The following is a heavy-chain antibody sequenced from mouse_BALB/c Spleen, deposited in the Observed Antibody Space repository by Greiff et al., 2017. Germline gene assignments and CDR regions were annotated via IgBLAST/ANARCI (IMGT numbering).Heavy chain of an antibody. V-gene: IGHV1-66*01. Sequence: VQRVESGPELVKPGASVKISCKASGYSFTSYYIHWVKQRPGQGLELIGWIFPGSGNTKYNEKFKGKATLTADTSSSTAYMQLSSLTSEDSAVYFCARGGDYYGSWFAYWGQGTLVTVSA. CDR1: GYSFTSYY. CDR3: ARGGDYYGSWFAY. D-gene: IGHD1-2*01. J-gene: IGHJ3*01. CDR2: IFPGSGNT.